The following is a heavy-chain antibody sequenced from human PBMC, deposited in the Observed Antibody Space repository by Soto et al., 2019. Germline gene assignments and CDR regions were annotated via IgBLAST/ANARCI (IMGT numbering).Heavy chain of an antibody. CDR3: ARRGAAAGGYYYYGMDV. CDR2: IIPIFGTA. D-gene: IGHD6-13*01. J-gene: IGHJ6*02. CDR1: GGTFSSYA. V-gene: IGHV1-69*01. Sequence: QVQLVQSGAEVKKPGSSVKVSCKASGGTFSSYAISWVRQAPGQGLEWMGGIIPIFGTANYAQKFQGRVTITADESTSTAYMELSSLRSDDTAVYYCARRGAAAGGYYYYGMDVWGQGTTVTVSS.